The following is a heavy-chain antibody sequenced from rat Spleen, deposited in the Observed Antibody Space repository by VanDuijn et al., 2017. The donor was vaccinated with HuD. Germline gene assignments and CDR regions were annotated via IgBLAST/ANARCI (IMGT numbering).Heavy chain of an antibody. D-gene: IGHD3-6*01. V-gene: IGHV5-31*01. Sequence: EVHLVESGGGLVQPGRSLKLSCVASGFTFNNYWMTWIRQAPGKGLEWVASITNTGGSTFYPDSVKGRFTISRDNAKSTLYLQMTSLRSEDTAIYYCTKNWDYWGQGVMVTVSS. CDR1: GFTFNNYW. CDR3: TKNWDY. CDR2: ITNTGGST. J-gene: IGHJ2*01.